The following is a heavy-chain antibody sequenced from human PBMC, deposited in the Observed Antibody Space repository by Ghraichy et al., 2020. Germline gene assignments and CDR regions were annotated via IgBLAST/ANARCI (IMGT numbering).Heavy chain of an antibody. CDR2: IIPIFGTA. V-gene: IGHV1-69*13. D-gene: IGHD5-18*01. CDR1: GGTFSSYA. Sequence: SVKVSCKASGGTFSSYAISWVRQAPGQGLEWMGGIIPIFGTANYAQKFQGRVTITADESTSTAYMELSSLRSEDTAVYYCASERGYSYGRHDAFDIWGQGTMVSVSS. CDR3: ASERGYSYGRHDAFDI. J-gene: IGHJ3*02.